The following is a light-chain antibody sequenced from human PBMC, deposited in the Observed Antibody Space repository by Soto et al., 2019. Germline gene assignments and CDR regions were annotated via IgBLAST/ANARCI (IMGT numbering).Light chain of an antibody. Sequence: QSALTQPRSVSGSPGQSVTISCTGTSSDVGGYNYVSWYQQHPGKAPKLMIYDVSKRPSGVPDRFSGSKSGNTASLTISGLQAEDEADYYCCSYAGSYTRWGVFGGGTKVTVL. V-gene: IGLV2-11*01. CDR1: SSDVGGYNY. CDR2: DVS. CDR3: CSYAGSYTRWGV. J-gene: IGLJ2*01.